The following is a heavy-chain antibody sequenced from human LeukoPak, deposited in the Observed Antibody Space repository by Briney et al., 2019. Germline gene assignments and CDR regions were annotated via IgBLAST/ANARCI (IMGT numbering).Heavy chain of an antibody. CDR1: GGSISSYY. V-gene: IGHV4-59*12. CDR2: IYYSGST. Sequence: SGTLSLTCAVSGGSISSYYWSWIRQPPGKGLEWIGYIYYSGSTNYNPSLKSRVTISVDTSKNQFSLKLSSVTAADTAVYYCARSYYYDSSGYSDYWGQGTLVTVSS. D-gene: IGHD3-22*01. J-gene: IGHJ4*02. CDR3: ARSYYYDSSGYSDY.